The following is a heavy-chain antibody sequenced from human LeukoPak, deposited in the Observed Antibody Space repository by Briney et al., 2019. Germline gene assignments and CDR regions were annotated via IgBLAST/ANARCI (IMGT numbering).Heavy chain of an antibody. Sequence: SETLSLTCTVSGGSVSSYYWSWVRQPPGAGLEWIAYVYNSGSTSYNPSLKSRVTISVDRSKNQFSLKMNSVTAADTAVYYCVRDWEGFNFDIWGQGTMVTVSS. V-gene: IGHV4-59*02. CDR3: VRDWEGFNFDI. D-gene: IGHD1-26*01. CDR2: VYNSGST. J-gene: IGHJ3*02. CDR1: GGSVSSYY.